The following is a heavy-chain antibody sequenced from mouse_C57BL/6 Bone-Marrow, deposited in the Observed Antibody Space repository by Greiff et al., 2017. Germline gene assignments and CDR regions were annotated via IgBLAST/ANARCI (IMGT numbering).Heavy chain of an antibody. CDR1: GFTFTDYY. CDR2: IRNKANGYTT. CDR3: ERDRGGQGQWYFDV. V-gene: IGHV7-3*01. D-gene: IGHD3-3*01. J-gene: IGHJ1*03. Sequence: EVHLVESGGGLVQPGGSLSLSCAASGFTFTDYYMSWVRQPPGKALEWLGFIRNKANGYTTVYSSSVKGRFTISRDNSQSILYLQMNALRAEDSDTSYCERDRGGQGQWYFDVWGTGTTVTVSS.